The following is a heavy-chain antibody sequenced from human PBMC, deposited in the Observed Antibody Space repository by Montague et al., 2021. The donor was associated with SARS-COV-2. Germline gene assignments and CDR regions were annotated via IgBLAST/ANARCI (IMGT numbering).Heavy chain of an antibody. CDR2: IYYSGST. CDR1: GGSVSSSSYY. D-gene: IGHD3-10*01. CDR3: ARHCVVRGVSAGWFDP. J-gene: IGHJ5*02. V-gene: IGHV4-39*01. Sequence: SETLSLTCTVSGGSVSSSSYYWGWIRQPPGKGLEWIGGIYYSGSTYYNPSLKSRVTTSVDTSKNQFSLKLSSVTAADTAVYYCARHCVVRGVSAGWFDPWGQGTLVTVSS.